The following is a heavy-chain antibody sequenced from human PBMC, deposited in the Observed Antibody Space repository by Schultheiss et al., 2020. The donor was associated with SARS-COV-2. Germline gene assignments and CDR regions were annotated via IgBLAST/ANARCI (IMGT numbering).Heavy chain of an antibody. Sequence: GGSLRLSCAASGFTVSSNYMSWVRQAPGKGLDWVAVISYDGNTKYYADSVKGRFTISRDNAKNSLYLQMNSLRVEDTAVYYCARVPSRGYGDPYYFDYWGQGTLVTVSS. J-gene: IGHJ4*02. V-gene: IGHV3-30*03. CDR3: ARVPSRGYGDPYYFDY. CDR2: ISYDGNTK. D-gene: IGHD4-17*01. CDR1: GFTVSSNY.